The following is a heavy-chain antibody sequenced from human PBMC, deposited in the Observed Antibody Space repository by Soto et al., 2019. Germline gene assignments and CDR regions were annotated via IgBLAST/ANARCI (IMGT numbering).Heavy chain of an antibody. D-gene: IGHD3-16*01. CDR2: ISFSGGGT. V-gene: IGHV3-23*01. CDR1: GFTFSSYA. CDR3: VKDDRVLGRRYFDL. Sequence: EEQLLESGGGLIQPGGSLRLACAASGFTFSSYAMTWVRQAPGKGLEWVSSISFSGGGTYYADSVKGRLTISRDNSKNTSLQQLNSQRLEDTAVYYCVKDDRVLGRRYFDLWGRGTLVTVSS. J-gene: IGHJ2*01.